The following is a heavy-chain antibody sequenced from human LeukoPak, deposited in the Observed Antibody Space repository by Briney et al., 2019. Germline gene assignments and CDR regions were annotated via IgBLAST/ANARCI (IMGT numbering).Heavy chain of an antibody. Sequence: PGGSLRLSCAASGFTFDDYAMHWVRQAPGQGLEWVSSISWNSGSIAYADSAKGRFTISRDNAKNSLYLQMNCLRAEDTALYYCVKVRGYSYGYFDLWGLGTLVTVSP. CDR3: VKVRGYSYGYFDL. V-gene: IGHV3-9*01. CDR2: ISWNSGSI. CDR1: GFTFDDYA. D-gene: IGHD5-18*01. J-gene: IGHJ5*02.